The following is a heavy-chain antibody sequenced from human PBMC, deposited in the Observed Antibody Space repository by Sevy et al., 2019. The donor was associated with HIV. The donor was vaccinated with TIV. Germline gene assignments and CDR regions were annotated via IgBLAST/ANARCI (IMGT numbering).Heavy chain of an antibody. Sequence: GGSLRLSCAASGFTFSNFWMSWVRQAPGKGLEFVANIKQDGSENFYADSVKGRFTISRDNAKNSLFLQMNNSRVEEMAVYYCARDQPSTVPFDSWGQGTLVTVSS. V-gene: IGHV3-7*01. J-gene: IGHJ4*02. CDR1: GFTFSNFW. CDR3: ARDQPSTVPFDS. CDR2: IKQDGSEN. D-gene: IGHD3-3*02.